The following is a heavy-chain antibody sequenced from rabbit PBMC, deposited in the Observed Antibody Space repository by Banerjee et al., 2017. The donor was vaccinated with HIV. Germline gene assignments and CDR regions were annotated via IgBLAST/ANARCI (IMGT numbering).Heavy chain of an antibody. CDR1: GFSSSSVYW. CDR2: IYAGSTGTT. Sequence: QSLEESGGDLVKPGASLTLTCTASGFSSSSVYWIYWVRQAPGKGLEWIGTIYAGSTGTTYYANWAKGRFTISKTSSTAVTLQMTSLTAADTATYFCARHETGTSGWNFKLWGPGTLVTVS. V-gene: IGHV1S40*01. CDR3: ARHETGTSGWNFKL. D-gene: IGHD1-1*01. J-gene: IGHJ4*01.